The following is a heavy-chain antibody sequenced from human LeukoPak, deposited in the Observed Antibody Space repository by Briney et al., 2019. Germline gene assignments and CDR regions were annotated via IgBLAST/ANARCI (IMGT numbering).Heavy chain of an antibody. V-gene: IGHV1-18*01. CDR3: ARVGYDTLTGYPTMFY. D-gene: IGHD3-9*01. Sequence: GASVKVSCKASGYTFTSYGISWVRQAPGQGLEWMGWISAYNGNTNYAQKLQGRVTMTTDTSTSTAYMELRSLRSDATAVYYCARVGYDTLTGYPTMFYWGQGTLVTVSS. CDR2: ISAYNGNT. J-gene: IGHJ4*02. CDR1: GYTFTSYG.